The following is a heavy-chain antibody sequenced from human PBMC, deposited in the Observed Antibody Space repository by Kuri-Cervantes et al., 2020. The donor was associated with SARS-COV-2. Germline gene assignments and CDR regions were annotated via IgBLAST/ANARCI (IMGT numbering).Heavy chain of an antibody. D-gene: IGHD2-2*01. CDR3: ARDRLRYCSSTSCYGWFDP. CDR2: IYYSGST. Sequence: SETLSLTCTVSGGSISSYYWSWIRQPPGKGLEWIGYIYYSGSTNYNPSLKSRVTISVDTSKNQFSLKLSSVTAADTAVYYCARDRLRYCSSTSCYGWFDPWGQGTLVTVSS. J-gene: IGHJ5*02. CDR1: GGSISSYY. V-gene: IGHV4-59*01.